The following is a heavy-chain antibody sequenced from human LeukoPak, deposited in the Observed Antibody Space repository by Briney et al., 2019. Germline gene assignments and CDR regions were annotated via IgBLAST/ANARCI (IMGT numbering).Heavy chain of an antibody. CDR3: AKGSQGGYSYGSYFDS. CDR2: ISWNSGRI. V-gene: IGHV3-9*01. Sequence: GGSLRLSCAAYGFTLGDYAMHWVRQGPGKGLEWVSSISWNSGRIAYSDSVKGRFTISRDDARNSLSLQLSSLTPDDTAFYYCAKGSQGGYSYGSYFDSWGQGTLVTVSS. J-gene: IGHJ4*02. D-gene: IGHD5-18*01. CDR1: GFTLGDYA.